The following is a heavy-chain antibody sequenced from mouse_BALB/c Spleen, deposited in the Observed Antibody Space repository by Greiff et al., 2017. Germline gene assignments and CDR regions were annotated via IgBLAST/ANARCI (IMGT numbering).Heavy chain of an antibody. Sequence: VQLKQSGAELVRSGASVKLSCTASGFNIKDYYMHWVKQRPEQGLEWIGWIDPENGDTEYAPKFQGKATMTADTSSNTAYLQLSSLTSEDTAVYYCNAGRVFAYWGQGTLVTVSA. J-gene: IGHJ3*01. CDR1: GFNIKDYY. V-gene: IGHV14-4*02. CDR2: IDPENGDT. CDR3: NAGRVFAY.